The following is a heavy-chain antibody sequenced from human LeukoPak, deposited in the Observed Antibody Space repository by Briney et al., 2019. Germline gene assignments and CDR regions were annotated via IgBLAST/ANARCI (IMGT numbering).Heavy chain of an antibody. CDR2: RSVSVSGT. CDR1: GGTFSSYD. J-gene: IGHJ5*02. CDR3: SLRAFWFDP. D-gene: IGHD2-21*02. Sequence: GRSLTLSCAASGGTFSSYDISWGRHSQGKGLELVSARSVSVSGTYYADSVKGRFTISRDNSKNTLFLQMNSLRAEYTAVYYCSLRAFWFDPWGQGTLVSVSS. V-gene: IGHV3-23*01.